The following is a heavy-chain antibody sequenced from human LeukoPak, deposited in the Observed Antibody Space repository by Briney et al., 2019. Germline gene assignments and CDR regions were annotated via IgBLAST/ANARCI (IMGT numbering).Heavy chain of an antibody. D-gene: IGHD6-6*01. CDR2: VYPADSDT. CDR3: ARQDIAARPPDAY. V-gene: IGHV5-51*01. CDR1: GYKFTNYW. J-gene: IGHJ4*02. Sequence: KLGESLKISCRGSGYKFTNYWIAWVRQMPGNGLEWMGIVYPADSDTRYSPSFQGQVTMSADKSISTAYLQWNSLKASDTAMYYCARQDIAARPPDAYWGQGTLVTVSS.